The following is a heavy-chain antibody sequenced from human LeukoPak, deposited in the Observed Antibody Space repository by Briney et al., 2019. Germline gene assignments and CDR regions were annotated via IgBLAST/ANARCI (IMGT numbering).Heavy chain of an antibody. Sequence: ASVKVSCKVSGYTLTKLSMHWVRQAPGKGLEWMGGFEPEDGETIYAQKFQGRVTMTEDTSTDTAYMELSSLRSEDTAVYYRATRVKPYSSSWYYYGMDVWGQGTTVTVSS. CDR1: GYTLTKLS. V-gene: IGHV1-24*01. CDR3: ATRVKPYSSSWYYYGMDV. D-gene: IGHD6-13*01. CDR2: FEPEDGET. J-gene: IGHJ6*02.